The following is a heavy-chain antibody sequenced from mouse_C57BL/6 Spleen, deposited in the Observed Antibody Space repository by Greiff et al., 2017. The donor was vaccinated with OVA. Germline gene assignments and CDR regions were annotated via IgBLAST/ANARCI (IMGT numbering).Heavy chain of an antibody. CDR2: IHPNSGST. Sequence: VQLQQPGAELVKPGASVKLSCKASGYTFTSYWMHWVKQRPGQGLEWIGMIHPNSGSTNYNEKFKSKATLTVDKSSSTAYMQLSSLTSEDSAVYYCADDYDVDYYAMDYWGQGTSVTVSS. V-gene: IGHV1-64*01. J-gene: IGHJ4*01. D-gene: IGHD2-4*01. CDR1: GYTFTSYW. CDR3: ADDYDVDYYAMDY.